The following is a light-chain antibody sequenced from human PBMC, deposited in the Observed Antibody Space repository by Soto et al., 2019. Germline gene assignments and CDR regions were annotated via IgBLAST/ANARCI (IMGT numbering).Light chain of an antibody. J-gene: IGKJ4*01. Sequence: EIVLTQSPGTLSLSPGERATLSCRASQSVSSSYLAWYQQKPGQAPRLLIYGASSRATGTPDRFSGSGSGTDFTLTISRLEPEDFAVYYCQQDGNSPLTFGGGTKVEIK. CDR3: QQDGNSPLT. V-gene: IGKV3-20*01. CDR1: QSVSSSY. CDR2: GAS.